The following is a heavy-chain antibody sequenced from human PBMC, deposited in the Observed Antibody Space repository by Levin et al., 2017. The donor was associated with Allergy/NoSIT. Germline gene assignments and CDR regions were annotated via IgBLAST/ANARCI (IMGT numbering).Heavy chain of an antibody. CDR3: ARDGGLRGPFDY. CDR2: IYSDGNT. J-gene: IGHJ4*02. Sequence: GGSLRLSCAVSGFTVSSNYMSWVRQAPGKGLEWVSIIYSDGNTYYADSVKGRFTISRDNSKNTLYLQMNSLRADDTAVYYCARDGGLRGPFDYWGQGTLVTVSS. D-gene: IGHD3-16*01. V-gene: IGHV3-53*01. CDR1: GFTVSSNY.